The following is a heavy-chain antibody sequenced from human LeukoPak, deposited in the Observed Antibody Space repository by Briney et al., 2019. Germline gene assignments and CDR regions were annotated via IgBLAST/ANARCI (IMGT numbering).Heavy chain of an antibody. CDR1: GFTFSSHG. CDR3: ARDGLLDYYYYMDV. Sequence: PGGSLRLSCAASGFTFSSHGISWVRQAPGKGLEWVSYISSSSSTIYYADSVKGRFTISRDNAKNSLYLQMNSLRAEDTAVYYCARDGLLDYYYYMDVWGKGTTVTVSS. D-gene: IGHD2-15*01. J-gene: IGHJ6*03. CDR2: ISSSSSTI. V-gene: IGHV3-48*04.